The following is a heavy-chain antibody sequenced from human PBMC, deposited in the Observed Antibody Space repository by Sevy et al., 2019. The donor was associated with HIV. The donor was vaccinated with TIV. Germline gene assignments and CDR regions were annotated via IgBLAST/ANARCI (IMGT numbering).Heavy chain of an antibody. Sequence: VGSLRLSCAASGFTFSSNWMSWVHQAPGKELEWVANIEQDGSEKYYVDSVKGRFTISRDNAKNSLYLQMNSLRAEDTAVYYCARDLGTVVVPAAKEPHMGYDFWSGYYADWGQGTLVTVSS. J-gene: IGHJ4*02. CDR1: GFTFSSNW. CDR2: IEQDGSEK. V-gene: IGHV3-7*01. D-gene: IGHD3-3*01. CDR3: ARDLGTVVVPAAKEPHMGYDFWSGYYAD.